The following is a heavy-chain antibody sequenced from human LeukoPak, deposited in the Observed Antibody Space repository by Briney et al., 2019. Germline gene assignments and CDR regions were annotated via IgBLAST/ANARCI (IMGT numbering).Heavy chain of an antibody. CDR3: ARAGDSGYEDYALDY. J-gene: IGHJ4*02. CDR1: GYTFTGYY. Sequence: ASVKVSCKASGYTFTGYYMHWVRQAPGQGLEWMGWISVYNGNTKYAQNFQGRVTMTTDTSTSTAYMELRSLRSDDTAVYYCARAGDSGYEDYALDYWGQGTLVTVSS. V-gene: IGHV1-18*04. CDR2: ISVYNGNT. D-gene: IGHD5-12*01.